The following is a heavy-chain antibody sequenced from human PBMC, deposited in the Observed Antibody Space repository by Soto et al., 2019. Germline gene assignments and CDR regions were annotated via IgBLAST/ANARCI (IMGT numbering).Heavy chain of an antibody. CDR1: GFSFTNYE. Sequence: GGSLSLSCAASGFSFTNYEMNWVRQAPGKGLEWLSYISSGGNMIYYADSVKGRFTISRDTAKNSLYLQMNSLRAEDTAVYYCVKWLGGRSDCWGQGTLVTVSS. V-gene: IGHV3-48*03. CDR2: ISSGGNMI. J-gene: IGHJ4*02. CDR3: VKWLGGRSDC. D-gene: IGHD6-19*01.